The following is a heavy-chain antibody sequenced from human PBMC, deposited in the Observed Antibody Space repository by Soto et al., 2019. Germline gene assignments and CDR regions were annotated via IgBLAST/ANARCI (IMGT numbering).Heavy chain of an antibody. CDR2: ITSSSGII. Sequence: EVQLVESGGGLVQPGGPLRLSCAASGFTFSRFSMNWVRQAPGKGLAWVSYITSSSGIIYYADSVKGRFTISRDNAKNSLYLQMNSLREEDTVVYYCARDGWLRDSWGQGTTVTFSS. J-gene: IGHJ6*02. V-gene: IGHV3-48*02. CDR1: GFTFSRFS. D-gene: IGHD3-22*01. CDR3: ARDGWLRDS.